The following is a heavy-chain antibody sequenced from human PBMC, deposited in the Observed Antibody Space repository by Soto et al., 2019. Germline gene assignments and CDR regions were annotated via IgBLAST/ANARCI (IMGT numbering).Heavy chain of an antibody. Sequence: QVQLVESGGGLVKPGGSLRLSCAASGFTFSDYYMSWIRQAPGKGLEWVSYISSSGSTIYYAYSVTGRVTISRDNAKKSLYLQMNILRAEDTAVYYCAREPPYSSSVDSWGQGTLVTVAA. CDR2: ISSSGSTI. V-gene: IGHV3-11*01. CDR3: AREPPYSSSVDS. CDR1: GFTFSDYY. D-gene: IGHD6-6*01. J-gene: IGHJ4*02.